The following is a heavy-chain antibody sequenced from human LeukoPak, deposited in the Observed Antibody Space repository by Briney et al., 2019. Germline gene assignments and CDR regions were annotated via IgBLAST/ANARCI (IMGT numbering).Heavy chain of an antibody. CDR1: GFTFSSYA. CDR3: AKEDYDFWSGYWFDY. CDR2: ISGSGGST. D-gene: IGHD3-3*01. Sequence: PGGSLRLSCAASGFTFSSYAMSWVRQAPGKGLEWDSAISGSGGSTYYADSVKGRFTISRDNSKNTLYLQMNSLRAEDTAVYYRAKEDYDFWSGYWFDYWGQGTLVTVSS. V-gene: IGHV3-23*01. J-gene: IGHJ4*02.